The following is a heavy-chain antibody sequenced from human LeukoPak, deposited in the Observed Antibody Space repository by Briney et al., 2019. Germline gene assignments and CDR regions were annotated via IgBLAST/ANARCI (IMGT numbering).Heavy chain of an antibody. CDR2: TYYRSKWYD. CDR1: GDSVSSINGA. CDR3: ARGVWTSGWYTFDY. J-gene: IGHJ4*02. V-gene: IGHV6-1*01. Sequence: SQTLSLTCAISGDSVSSINGAWNWIRQSPSRGLEWLGRTYYRSKWYDDYAGSMKGRITISPDTSKNQFSLHLNSVTPEDTAVYYCARGVWTSGWYTFDYWGQGTLVTVSS. D-gene: IGHD6-19*01.